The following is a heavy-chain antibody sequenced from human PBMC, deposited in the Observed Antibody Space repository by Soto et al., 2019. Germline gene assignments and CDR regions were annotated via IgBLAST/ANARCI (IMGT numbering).Heavy chain of an antibody. D-gene: IGHD3-10*01. J-gene: IGHJ6*03. CDR3: ARGRRGSGSYYNSRHYYYMDV. V-gene: IGHV4-34*01. CDR2: INHSGST. CDR1: GGSFSGYY. Sequence: PSETLSLTCAVYGGSFSGYYWSWIRQPPGRGLEWIGEINHSGSTNCNPSLKSRVTISVDTSKNQFSLKLSSVTAADTAVYYCARGRRGSGSYYNSRHYYYMDVWGKGTTVS.